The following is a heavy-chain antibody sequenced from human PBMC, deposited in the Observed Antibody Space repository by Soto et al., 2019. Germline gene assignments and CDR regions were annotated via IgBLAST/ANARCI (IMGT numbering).Heavy chain of an antibody. Sequence: PSETLSLTCSVSRASSSSYFRNWIRQPAGKGLEWIGRVFGSGGTYYNPSLKSRVTISMDTSNNSFSLKLTSVTAADTAIYFCATAAETTPGLFDFWGQGTLVTVSS. CDR2: VFGSGGT. CDR3: ATAAETTPGLFDF. V-gene: IGHV4-4*07. D-gene: IGHD6-25*01. J-gene: IGHJ4*02. CDR1: RASSSSYF.